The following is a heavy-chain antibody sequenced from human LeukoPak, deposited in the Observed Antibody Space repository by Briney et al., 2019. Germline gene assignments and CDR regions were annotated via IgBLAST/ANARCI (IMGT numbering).Heavy chain of an antibody. CDR1: GYDFATYW. J-gene: IGHJ3*02. CDR3: ARSMGSYGYDAFDI. D-gene: IGHD5-18*01. CDR2: IYPADSDT. Sequence: GESLKISCKSSGYDFATYWIGWVRQMPGIGLEWMGIIYPADSDTRYSPSLQGQVTISADESINTAYLQWSSLKASDTAMYYCARSMGSYGYDAFDIWGRGTMVTVSS. V-gene: IGHV5-51*01.